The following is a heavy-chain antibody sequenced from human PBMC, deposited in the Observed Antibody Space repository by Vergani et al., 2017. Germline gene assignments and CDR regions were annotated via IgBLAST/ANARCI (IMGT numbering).Heavy chain of an antibody. Sequence: QVQLVESGAEVKKPGASVKVSCKASGYTFTSYGISWVRQAPGQGLEWMGWSSAYNGNTNYAQKLQGRVTMTTDTSTSTAYMELRSLRSDDTAVYYCARDAKYAWELPGDFDYWGQGTLVTVSS. CDR1: GYTFTSYG. CDR2: SSAYNGNT. V-gene: IGHV1-18*01. J-gene: IGHJ4*02. D-gene: IGHD1-26*01. CDR3: ARDAKYAWELPGDFDY.